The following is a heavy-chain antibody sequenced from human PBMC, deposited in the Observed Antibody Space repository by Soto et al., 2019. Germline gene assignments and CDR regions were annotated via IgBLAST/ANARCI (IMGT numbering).Heavy chain of an antibody. J-gene: IGHJ6*02. Sequence: SETLSLTCTVSGGSISRGDYYWSWIRQPPGKGLEWIGYIYYSGSTYYNPSLKSRVTISVDTSKNQFSLKLSSVTAADTAVYYCASGVSGSYYYGMDVWGQGTTVTVS. V-gene: IGHV4-30-4*01. CDR2: IYYSGST. CDR3: ASGVSGSYYYGMDV. D-gene: IGHD3-22*01. CDR1: GGSISRGDYY.